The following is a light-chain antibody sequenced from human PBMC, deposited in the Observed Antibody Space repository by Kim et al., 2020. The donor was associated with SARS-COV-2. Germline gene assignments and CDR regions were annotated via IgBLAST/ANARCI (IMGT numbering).Light chain of an antibody. CDR3: TSYTSSATYV. Sequence: GQSITISCTGTSSDVGGYNYVSWYQQHPGKAPKLMIYDVSNRPSGVPDRFSGSKSGNTASLTISGLQAEDEADYHCTSYTSSATYVFGTGTKVTVL. CDR1: SSDVGGYNY. J-gene: IGLJ1*01. V-gene: IGLV2-14*03. CDR2: DVS.